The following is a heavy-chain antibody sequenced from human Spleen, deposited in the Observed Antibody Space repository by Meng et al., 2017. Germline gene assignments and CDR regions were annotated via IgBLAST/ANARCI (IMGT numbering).Heavy chain of an antibody. J-gene: IGHJ4*02. CDR1: GYTFTAYW. V-gene: IGHV1-2*06. CDR3: ARVGAIRFSGAIDY. CDR2: IDPRSGDT. Sequence: ASVKVSCKPSGYTFTAYWLHWVRQAPGQGLDWMGRIDPRSGDTQYAQKFQGRVTMTRDTSISTTYMELSRLRSDDTAVYYCARVGAIRFSGAIDYWGQGTRVTVSS. D-gene: IGHD1-26*01.